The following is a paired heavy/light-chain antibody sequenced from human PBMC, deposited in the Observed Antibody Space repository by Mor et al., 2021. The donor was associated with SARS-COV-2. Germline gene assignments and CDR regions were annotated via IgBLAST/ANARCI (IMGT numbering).Heavy chain of an antibody. Sequence: QVQLVESGGGVVQPGRSLRLSCAASGFTFSNYGMHWVRQAPGRGLERVAVIWYDGSNTYYADSVKGRFTISRDNSKNTLYLQMNSLRAEDTAVYYCARDPRYYGTGIDYWGQGTLVTVSS. CDR2: IWYDGSNT. CDR1: GFTFSNYG. CDR3: ARDPRYYGTGIDY. V-gene: IGHV3-33*01. D-gene: IGHD3-10*01. J-gene: IGHJ4*02.
Light chain of an antibody. V-gene: IGLV6-57*01. CDR3: QSYDYSNQWV. CDR1: SGSIASNY. CDR2: EDN. J-gene: IGLJ3*02. Sequence: FMLTQPRSVSESPGKTVTISCTRSSGSIASNYVQWYQQRPGSSPTTKIYEDNLRPSGVPDRFSGSIDSSANSASLTISGLKAEDEAEYYCQSYDYSNQWVFGGGTKLTVL.